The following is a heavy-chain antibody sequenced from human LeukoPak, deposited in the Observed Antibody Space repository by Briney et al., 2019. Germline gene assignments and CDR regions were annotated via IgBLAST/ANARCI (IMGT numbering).Heavy chain of an antibody. J-gene: IGHJ4*02. D-gene: IGHD3-22*01. CDR2: VHHSGST. V-gene: IGHV4-4*02. CDR1: GGSVSGDNW. CDR3: ARRNYYDSTGYWNY. Sequence: SETLSLTCAVSGGSVSGDNWWSWGRQPPGKGLEWIGEVHHSGSTKYNPSLKSRLTISVDKSKKQFSLRLSSVTAADTAVYYCARRNYYDSTGYWNYWGQGTLVTVSS.